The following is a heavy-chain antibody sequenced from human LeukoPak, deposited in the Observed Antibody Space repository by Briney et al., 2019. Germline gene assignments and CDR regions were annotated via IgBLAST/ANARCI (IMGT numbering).Heavy chain of an antibody. CDR3: AKEIYYDSSAFFDY. CDR1: GFSFRSYG. D-gene: IGHD3-22*01. CDR2: IVYEGSNK. V-gene: IGHV3-30*18. J-gene: IGHJ4*02. Sequence: GSSLRLSCAASGFSFRSYGIHGVREAPGKGLEGGAVIVYEGSNKYYADSVKGRFTISRDNSKNTLYLQMSSLRTEDTAVYFCAKEIYYDSSAFFDYWGQGTLVTVSS.